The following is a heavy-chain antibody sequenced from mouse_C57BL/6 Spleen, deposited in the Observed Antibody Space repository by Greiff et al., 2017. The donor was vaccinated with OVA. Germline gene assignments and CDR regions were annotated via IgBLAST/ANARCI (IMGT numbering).Heavy chain of an antibody. Sequence: EVKLQESGGDLVKPGGSLKLSCAASGFTFSSYGMSWVRQTPDQRLEWVATISSGGSYTYYPASVQGRFTISRDNAKNTLYLQMSSLKSEDTAMYYCARDTTVVAFDYWGQGTTLTVSS. CDR1: GFTFSSYG. V-gene: IGHV5-6*01. J-gene: IGHJ2*01. D-gene: IGHD1-1*01. CDR2: ISSGGSYT. CDR3: ARDTTVVAFDY.